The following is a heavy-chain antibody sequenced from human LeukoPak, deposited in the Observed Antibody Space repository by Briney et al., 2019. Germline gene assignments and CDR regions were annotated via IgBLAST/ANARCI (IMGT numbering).Heavy chain of an antibody. CDR3: GEGTTMYSFDI. V-gene: IGHV3-43*02. CDR2: ICADGGST. D-gene: IGHD1-1*01. Sequence: GGSLRLSCVASGLTFDHYVMHWVRPAPWKGLEWVSLICADGGSTYYADSVKGRLTISRDNRNNSLYLQMNSLTTEDTAWYICGEGTTMYSFDIWGEGTIVTLSS. CDR1: GLTFDHYV. J-gene: IGHJ3*02.